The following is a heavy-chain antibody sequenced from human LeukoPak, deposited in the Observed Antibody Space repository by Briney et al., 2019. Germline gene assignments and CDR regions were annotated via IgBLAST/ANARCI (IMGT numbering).Heavy chain of an antibody. CDR1: GFTFSNYA. D-gene: IGHD5-18*01. V-gene: IGHV3-23*01. CDR3: AKIYSRYFDY. Sequence: GGSLRLSCAASGFTFSNYAMSWVRQAPGKGLEWVSTISGSGGTTYYADSVKGRFTISRDNSKNTQFLQMNSLRAEDTAVYYCAKIYSRYFDYWGQGTLVTVSS. J-gene: IGHJ4*02. CDR2: ISGSGGTT.